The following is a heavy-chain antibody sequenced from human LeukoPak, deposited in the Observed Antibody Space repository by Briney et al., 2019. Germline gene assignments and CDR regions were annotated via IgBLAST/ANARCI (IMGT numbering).Heavy chain of an antibody. CDR3: ARATQRRGYCSSTSCFNYYYYYMDV. Sequence: GGSLRLSCAASGFTFSSYAMHWVRQAPGKGLEWVAVISYDGSNKYYADSVKGRFTIFRDNSKNTLYLQMNSLRAEDTAVYYCARATQRRGYCSSTSCFNYYYYYMDVWGKGTTVTVSS. CDR2: ISYDGSNK. D-gene: IGHD2-2*01. CDR1: GFTFSSYA. J-gene: IGHJ6*03. V-gene: IGHV3-30*04.